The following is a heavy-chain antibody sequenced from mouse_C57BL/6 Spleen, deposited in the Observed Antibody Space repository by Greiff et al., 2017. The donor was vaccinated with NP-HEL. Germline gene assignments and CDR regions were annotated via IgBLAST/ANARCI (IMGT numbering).Heavy chain of an antibody. D-gene: IGHD1-1*01. CDR3: AREYYGSNMDY. J-gene: IGHJ4*01. V-gene: IGHV5-4*01. Sequence: DVHLVESGGGLVKPGGSLKLSCAASGFTFSSYAMSWVRQTPEKRLEWVATISDGGSYTYYPDNVKGRFTISRDNAKNNLYLQMSHLKSEDTAMYYCAREYYGSNMDYWGQGTSVTVSS. CDR1: GFTFSSYA. CDR2: ISDGGSYT.